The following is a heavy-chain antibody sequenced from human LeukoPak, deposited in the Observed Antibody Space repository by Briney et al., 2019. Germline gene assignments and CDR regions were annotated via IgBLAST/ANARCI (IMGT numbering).Heavy chain of an antibody. V-gene: IGHV4-59*01. D-gene: IGHD2-2*01. CDR2: IYYSGST. CDR3: ARVVYCSSTSCDYYGMDV. CDR1: GGSISSYY. Sequence: PSETLSLTCTVSGGSISSYYWSWIRQPPGKGLEWIGYIYYSGSTNCNPSLKSRVTISVDTFKNQFSLKLSSVTAADTAVYYCARVVYCSSTSCDYYGMDVWGQGTTVTVSS. J-gene: IGHJ6*02.